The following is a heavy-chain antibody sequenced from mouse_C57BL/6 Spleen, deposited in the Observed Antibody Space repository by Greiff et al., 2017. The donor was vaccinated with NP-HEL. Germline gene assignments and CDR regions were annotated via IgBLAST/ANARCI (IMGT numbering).Heavy chain of an antibody. Sequence: VQLQQSGPELVKPGASVKISCKASGYTFTDYYMNWVKQSHGKSLEWIGDINPNNGGTSYNQKFKGKATLTVDKSSCTAYMELRSLTSEDSAVYYCARKGTYYGSSYELAYWGQGTLVTVSA. V-gene: IGHV1-26*01. CDR3: ARKGTYYGSSYELAY. D-gene: IGHD1-1*01. CDR1: GYTFTDYY. CDR2: INPNNGGT. J-gene: IGHJ3*01.